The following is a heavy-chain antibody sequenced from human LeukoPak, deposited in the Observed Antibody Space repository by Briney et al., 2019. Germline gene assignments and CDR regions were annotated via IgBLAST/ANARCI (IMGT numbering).Heavy chain of an antibody. J-gene: IGHJ4*02. CDR3: AKKVVVAAKILVLRYFDY. CDR1: GFTFSSYA. D-gene: IGHD2-15*01. V-gene: IGHV3-23*01. CDR2: ISGSGGGT. Sequence: GGSLRLSCAASGFTFSSYAMSWVRQAPGKGLEWVSAISGSGGGTYYADSVKGRFTISRDNSKNTLYLQMNSLRAEDTAVYYCAKKVVVAAKILVLRYFDYWGQGTLVTVSS.